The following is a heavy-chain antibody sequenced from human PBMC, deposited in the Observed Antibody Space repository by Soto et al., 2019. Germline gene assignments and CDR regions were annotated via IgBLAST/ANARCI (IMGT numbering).Heavy chain of an antibody. CDR2: ILYSGTT. V-gene: IGHV4-39*01. Sequence: QLQLQESGPGLLRPSETLSLTCNVSGGAISSSSYFWAWVRQPPGKTLEWIGHILYSGTTHYNESLKSRVTLSVDTSKNQFSLRRNSVTPADTAIYYCARGGGYYGVLFDYWGQGTLVPVSS. CDR1: GGAISSSSYF. D-gene: IGHD4-17*01. CDR3: ARGGGYYGVLFDY. J-gene: IGHJ4*02.